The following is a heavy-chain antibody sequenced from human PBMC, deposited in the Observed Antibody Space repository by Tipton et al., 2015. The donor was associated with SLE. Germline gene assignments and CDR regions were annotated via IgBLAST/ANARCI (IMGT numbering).Heavy chain of an antibody. D-gene: IGHD3-3*01. V-gene: IGHV4-59*01. Sequence: GLVKPSETLSLTCTVSGGSISSYYWSWIRQPPGKGLEWIGNIYYRGTTNYNPSLKSRVTISVDTSKNQFSLKLNSVTAADTAVYYCARGRSYDFWNVHHWGQGTLVTVSS. J-gene: IGHJ1*01. CDR3: ARGRSYDFWNVHH. CDR2: IYYRGTT. CDR1: GGSISSYY.